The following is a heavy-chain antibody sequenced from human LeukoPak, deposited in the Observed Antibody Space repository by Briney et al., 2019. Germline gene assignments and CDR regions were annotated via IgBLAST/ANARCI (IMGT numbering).Heavy chain of an antibody. CDR3: AKLRSGVVVAATNY. Sequence: PGESLRLPCAASGFTFSSYAMNWVRQAPGKGLEWVSDISDSGGSTFYADSVKGRFTISRDNSKNTLYLQMNSLRAEDTAVYYCAKLRSGVVVAATNYWGQGTLVTVSS. CDR1: GFTFSSYA. D-gene: IGHD2-15*01. J-gene: IGHJ4*02. CDR2: ISDSGGST. V-gene: IGHV3-23*01.